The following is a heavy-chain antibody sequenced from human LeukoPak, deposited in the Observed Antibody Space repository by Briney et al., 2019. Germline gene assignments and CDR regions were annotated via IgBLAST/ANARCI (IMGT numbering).Heavy chain of an antibody. J-gene: IGHJ4*02. CDR1: GYTLTTYG. D-gene: IGHD4-11*01. CDR3: ARDTTTVPTDY. Sequence: ASVKVSCKASGYTLTTYGISWVRQAPGQGLEWMGWISAYNGNTNYAQKLQGRVTMTTDTSTSTAYMELRSLRSDDTAVYYCARDTTTVPTDYWGQGTLVTVSS. V-gene: IGHV1-18*01. CDR2: ISAYNGNT.